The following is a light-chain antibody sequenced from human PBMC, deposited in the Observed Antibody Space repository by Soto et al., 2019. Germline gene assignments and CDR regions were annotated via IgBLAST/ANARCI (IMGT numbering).Light chain of an antibody. CDR2: TAS. Sequence: EIVLTQSPGTLSLSPGERSTLSVMSRQSVSSSYLAWYQQKPGQAPRLLIYTASSRATGIPDRFSGSGSGTDFSLTISRLEPEDFAVYYCQQYRSSPITFGQGTRLEI. CDR1: QSVSSSY. J-gene: IGKJ5*01. V-gene: IGKV3-20*01. CDR3: QQYRSSPIT.